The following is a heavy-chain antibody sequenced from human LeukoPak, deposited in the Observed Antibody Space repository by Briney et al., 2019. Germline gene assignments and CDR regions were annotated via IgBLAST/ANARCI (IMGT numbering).Heavy chain of an antibody. CDR2: IYYSGST. CDR3: ARASTNYDILTGYPLYYYGMDV. Sequence: SETLSLTCTVSGGSISSSSYYWGWIRQPPGKGLEWIGSIYYSGSTYYNPSLKSRVTISVDTSKNQFSLKLSSVTAADTAVYYCARASTNYDILTGYPLYYYGMDVWGQGTTVTVSS. CDR1: GGSISSSSYY. J-gene: IGHJ6*02. V-gene: IGHV4-39*07. D-gene: IGHD3-9*01.